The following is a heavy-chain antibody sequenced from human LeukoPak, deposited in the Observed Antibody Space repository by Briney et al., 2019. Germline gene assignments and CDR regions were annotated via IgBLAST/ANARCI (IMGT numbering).Heavy chain of an antibody. D-gene: IGHD3-22*01. CDR2: IYYSGST. J-gene: IGHJ4*02. V-gene: IGHV4-31*03. CDR1: GVSISSGGYY. CDR3: ARAKYDSSGYDYFDY. Sequence: TPSETPSLTCTVSGVSISSGGYYWSWIRLHPGKGLEWIGYIYYSGSTYYNPSLKSRVTISVDTSKNQFSLKLSFVTAADTAVYYCARAKYDSSGYDYFDYWGQGTLVTVSS.